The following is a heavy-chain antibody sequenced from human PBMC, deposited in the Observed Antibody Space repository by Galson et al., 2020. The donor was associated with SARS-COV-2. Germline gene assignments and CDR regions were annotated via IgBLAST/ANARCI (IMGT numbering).Heavy chain of an antibody. CDR2: IYPSDSDT. CDR3: ARLLRRGSFPPPYFDT. D-gene: IGHD2-21*01. CDR1: GYSFITYW. J-gene: IGHJ4*02. V-gene: IGHV5-51*01. Sequence: KISCKGSGYSFITYWIGWVCQMPGKGLEWMGIIYPSDSDTRYSPSFQGQVIISADKSTSTVYLQWSSLKASDTAMYYCARLLRRGSFPPPYFDTWGQGTLVTVSS.